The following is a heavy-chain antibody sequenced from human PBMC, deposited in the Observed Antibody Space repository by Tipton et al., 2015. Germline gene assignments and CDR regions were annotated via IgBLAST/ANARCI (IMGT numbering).Heavy chain of an antibody. Sequence: TLSLTCAVSGYSISSGHYWGWIRQPPGKGLEWIGSIYHSGSTYYNPSLKSRVSISVDTSKNQFSLKLSSVTAADTALYYCARGPPGGAFDIWGQGTMVTVSS. D-gene: IGHD3-10*01. CDR1: GYSISSGHY. CDR2: IYHSGST. J-gene: IGHJ3*02. CDR3: ARGPPGGAFDI. V-gene: IGHV4-38-2*01.